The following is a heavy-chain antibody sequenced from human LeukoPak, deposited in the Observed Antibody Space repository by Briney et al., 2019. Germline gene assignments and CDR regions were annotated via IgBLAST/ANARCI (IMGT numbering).Heavy chain of an antibody. J-gene: IGHJ5*02. CDR3: ARRGVLRYFDWLFLDP. D-gene: IGHD3-9*01. CDR2: INSDASVT. CDR1: GFTFSNYW. V-gene: IGHV3-74*01. Sequence: GGSLRLSCAASGFTFSNYWMHWVRQTPGKGLVWVSRINSDASVTTYADSVKGRFTISRDNSKNTLYLQMNSLRAEDTAVYYCARRGVLRYFDWLFLDPWGQGTLVTVSS.